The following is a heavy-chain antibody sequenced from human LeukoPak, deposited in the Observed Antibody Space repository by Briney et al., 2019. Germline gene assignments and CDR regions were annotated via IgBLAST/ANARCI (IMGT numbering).Heavy chain of an antibody. Sequence: GTSLTLSCAASGLTIESYGMHWVRQAPGKGLDWVAVDSYDGSKKYYADSVKGRFTISRDNSKNTVYLQMTSLRAEDTANYCAKDRQRLVRWYYGMDVWGQGTTVTVSS. CDR2: DSYDGSKK. D-gene: IGHD6-13*01. V-gene: IGHV3-30*18. J-gene: IGHJ6*02. CDR3: AKDRQRLVRWYYGMDV. CDR1: GLTIESYG.